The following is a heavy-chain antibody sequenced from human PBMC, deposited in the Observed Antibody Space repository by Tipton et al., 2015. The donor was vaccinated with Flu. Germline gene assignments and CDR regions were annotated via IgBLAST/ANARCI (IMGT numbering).Heavy chain of an antibody. CDR3: ARDRPIAVACLNWFDP. D-gene: IGHD6-19*01. CDR1: GDSVSSNSAA. CDR2: TYYRSKWYN. V-gene: IGHV6-1*01. J-gene: IGHJ5*02. Sequence: LVKPTETLSLTCAISGDSVSSNSAAWNWIRQSPSRGLEWLGRTYYRSKWYNDYAVSVKSRITINPDTSKNQFSLQLNSVTPEDTAVYYWARDRPIAVACLNWFDPWGQGTLVTVPS.